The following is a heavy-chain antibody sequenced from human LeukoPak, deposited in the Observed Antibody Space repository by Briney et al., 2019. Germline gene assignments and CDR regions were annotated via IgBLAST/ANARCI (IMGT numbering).Heavy chain of an antibody. CDR2: VNTDGRST. V-gene: IGHV3-74*01. J-gene: IGHJ4*02. CDR3: AKRARYNSARATDFDS. D-gene: IGHD6-19*01. CDR1: GFTFSSYW. Sequence: LTGGSLRLSCAASGFTFSSYWMHWVRQAPGKGLVWVSRVNTDGRSTSYADSVKGRFTISRDNSNNLVYLQMNNLRAEDTAEYYCAKRARYNSARATDFDSWGQGTQVTVFS.